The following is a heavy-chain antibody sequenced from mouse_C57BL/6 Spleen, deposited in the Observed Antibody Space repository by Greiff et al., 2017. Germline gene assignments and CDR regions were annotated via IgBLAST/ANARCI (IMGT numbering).Heavy chain of an antibody. J-gene: IGHJ4*01. CDR3: ARNYGSSYYAMDY. Sequence: QVQLQQSGAELVRPGSSVKLSCKASGYTFTSYWMHWVKQRPIQGLEGIGNIDPSDSETHYNQKFKDKATLTVDKSSSTAYMQLSSLTSEDSAVYYCARNYGSSYYAMDYWGQGTSVTVSS. CDR1: GYTFTSYW. CDR2: IDPSDSET. V-gene: IGHV1-52*01. D-gene: IGHD1-1*01.